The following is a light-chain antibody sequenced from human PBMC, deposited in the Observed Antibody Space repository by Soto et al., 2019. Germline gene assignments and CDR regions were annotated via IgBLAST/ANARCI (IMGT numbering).Light chain of an antibody. V-gene: IGLV1-44*01. CDR3: AAWDDSLNGYV. J-gene: IGLJ1*01. Sequence: SLLTQPPSASRTPGQRVTISCSRSSSNIGSYIVNWYQQLPGTAPKLLMYSNNERPSGVPDRFSGSKSGTSASLAISGLQSEDEADYYCAAWDDSLNGYVFGTGTKVTVL. CDR1: SSNIGSYI. CDR2: SNN.